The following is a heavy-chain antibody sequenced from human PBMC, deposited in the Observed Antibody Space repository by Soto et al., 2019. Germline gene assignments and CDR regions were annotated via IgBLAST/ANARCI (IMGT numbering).Heavy chain of an antibody. Sequence: QVHLVQSGAEVKKPGASVKVSCKGSGYGFTTYGITWVRQAPGQGLEWMAWISAHNGNTNYAQKLQGRGTVTRDTATSTAYVELRSLRSDDTAVYYCARGRYGDYWGQGALVTVSS. V-gene: IGHV1-18*01. CDR3: ARGRYGDY. D-gene: IGHD1-1*01. J-gene: IGHJ4*02. CDR2: ISAHNGNT. CDR1: GYGFTTYG.